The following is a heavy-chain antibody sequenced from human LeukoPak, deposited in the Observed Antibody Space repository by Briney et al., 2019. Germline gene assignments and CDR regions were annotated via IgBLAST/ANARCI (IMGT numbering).Heavy chain of an antibody. Sequence: PSETLSLTCTVSGGSISSSSYSWGWIRQPPGKGLEWIGSIYYSGSTYYNPSLKSRVTISVDTSKNQFSLKLSSVTAADTAVYYCARTIRDYDFWSGYPPTPDYWGQGTLVTVSS. CDR3: ARTIRDYDFWSGYPPTPDY. J-gene: IGHJ4*02. CDR2: IYYSGST. D-gene: IGHD3-3*01. V-gene: IGHV4-39*01. CDR1: GGSISSSSYS.